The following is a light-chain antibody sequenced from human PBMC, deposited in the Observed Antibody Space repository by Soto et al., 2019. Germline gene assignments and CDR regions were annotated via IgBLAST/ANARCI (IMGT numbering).Light chain of an antibody. CDR2: GAS. J-gene: IGKJ5*01. Sequence: ENVLTQSPGTLSLSPGERATLSCRASQTVSSYLTWYQQRPGQAPRLLIYGASKRATGIPDRFSGSGSGTDFALTISRLKPEDFALYYCQQYGTSPITFGQGTRLEIK. CDR1: QTVSSY. V-gene: IGKV3-20*01. CDR3: QQYGTSPIT.